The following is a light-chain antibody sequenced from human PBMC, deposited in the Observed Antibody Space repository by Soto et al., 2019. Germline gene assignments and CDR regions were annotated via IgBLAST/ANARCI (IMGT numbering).Light chain of an antibody. Sequence: QSALTQPPSASGSPGQSVTISCTGTSSDVGGYNFVSWYQQHPGKAPKLMIYEVSKRPSGVPDRFSGSKSGNTASLTVSGHQADDEADYYCTSYAGSNIPVVFGGGTKLTVL. CDR1: SSDVGGYNF. V-gene: IGLV2-8*01. CDR2: EVS. J-gene: IGLJ2*01. CDR3: TSYAGSNIPVV.